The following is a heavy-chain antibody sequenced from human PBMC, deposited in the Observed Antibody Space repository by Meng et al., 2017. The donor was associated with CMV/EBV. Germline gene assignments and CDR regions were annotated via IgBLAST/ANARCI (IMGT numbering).Heavy chain of an antibody. CDR3: ARGSTNCLDY. V-gene: IGHV3-21*01. CDR2: ISSSSSYI. CDR1: GFTFSSYA. D-gene: IGHD2-2*01. Sequence: GGSLRLSCAASGFTFSSYAMSWVRQAPGKGLEWVSSISSSSSYIYYADSVRGRFTISRDNAENSLYLQMNSLRAEDTAVYYCARGSTNCLDYWGQGTLVTVSS. J-gene: IGHJ4*02.